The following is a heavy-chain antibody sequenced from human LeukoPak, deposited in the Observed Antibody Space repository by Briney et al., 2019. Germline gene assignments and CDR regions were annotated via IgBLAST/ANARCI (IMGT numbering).Heavy chain of an antibody. CDR2: INHSGST. D-gene: IGHD4-17*01. CDR3: ARGTSYGDYKYYFDY. V-gene: IGHV4-34*01. J-gene: IGHJ4*02. CDR1: GGSFSGYY. Sequence: SETLSLTCAVYGGSFSGYYWSWIRQPPGKGLEWIGEINHSGSTNYNPSLKSRVTISVDTSKNQFSLKLSSVTAADTAVYYCARGTSYGDYKYYFDYWGQGTLVTVPS.